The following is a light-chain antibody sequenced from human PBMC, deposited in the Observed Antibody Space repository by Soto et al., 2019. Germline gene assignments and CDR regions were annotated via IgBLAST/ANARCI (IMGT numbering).Light chain of an antibody. CDR2: EVT. CDR3: CSYAGSYTYVV. CDR1: SSDVGAYNY. V-gene: IGLV2-14*01. Sequence: QSALTQPASVSGSPGQSITISCTGTSSDVGAYNYVSWYQHHPGKVPKLLIYEVTNRPSGVSDRFSGSKSGNTASLTISGLQAEDEADYYCCSYAGSYTYVVFGGGTKLTVL. J-gene: IGLJ2*01.